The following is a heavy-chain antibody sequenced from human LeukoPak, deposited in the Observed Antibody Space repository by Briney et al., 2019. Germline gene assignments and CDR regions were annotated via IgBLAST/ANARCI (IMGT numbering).Heavy chain of an antibody. CDR2: IKQDASEK. CDR3: ARAWSRVDAFDI. D-gene: IGHD2-8*02. Sequence: GGSLRLSCAASGFTFSRYWMSWVRQTPEKGLEWVANIKQDASEKYYVDSVKGRFTISRDNAKNSLYLQMNSLRAEDTAVYYCARAWSRVDAFDIWGQGTMVTVSS. J-gene: IGHJ3*02. CDR1: GFTFSRYW. V-gene: IGHV3-7*01.